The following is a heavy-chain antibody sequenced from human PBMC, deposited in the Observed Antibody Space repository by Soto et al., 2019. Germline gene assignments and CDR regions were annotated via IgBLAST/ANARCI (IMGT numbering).Heavy chain of an antibody. D-gene: IGHD1-26*01. CDR3: ARSLQPGFYSGSTAGFDP. CDR2: IYYSGST. J-gene: IGHJ5*02. Sequence: QVQLQESGPGLVKPSQTLSLTCTVSGGSIDNYEYYWTWIRQPPGKGLEWVGYIYYSGSTYYNPSLKSRVTISVDTSKNQFSLKLSSVTAADTAVYYCARSLQPGFYSGSTAGFDPWGQGTLVTVSS. CDR1: GGSIDNYEYY. V-gene: IGHV4-30-4*01.